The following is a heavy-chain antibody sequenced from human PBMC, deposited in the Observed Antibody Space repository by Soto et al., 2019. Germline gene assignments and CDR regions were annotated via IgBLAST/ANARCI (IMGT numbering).Heavy chain of an antibody. Sequence: PETLSLTCTVSCGSISSSSYYWGWIRQPPGKGLEWIGSIYYSGSTYYNQSLKSRVTISVDTSKNQFSLKLSSVTAADTAVYYLAYGGYSWYLAPPALYLDYRGQGTLVTVSS. J-gene: IGHJ4*02. CDR3: AYGGYSWYLAPPALYLDY. CDR1: CGSISSSSYY. CDR2: IYYSGST. V-gene: IGHV4-39*01. D-gene: IGHD5-12*01.